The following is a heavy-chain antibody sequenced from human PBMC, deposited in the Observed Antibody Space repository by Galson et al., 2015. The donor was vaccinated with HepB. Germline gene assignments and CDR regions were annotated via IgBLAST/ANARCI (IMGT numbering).Heavy chain of an antibody. CDR1: GFTFSSYG. Sequence: SLRLSCAASGFTFSSYGMHWVRQAPGKGLEWVAVIWYDGSNKYYADSVKGRFTISRDNSKNTLYLQMNSLRAEDTAVYYCARDFMRAGIAARHPYYYGMDVWGQGTTVTVSS. CDR2: IWYDGSNK. J-gene: IGHJ6*02. V-gene: IGHV3-33*01. CDR3: ARDFMRAGIAARHPYYYGMDV. D-gene: IGHD6-6*01.